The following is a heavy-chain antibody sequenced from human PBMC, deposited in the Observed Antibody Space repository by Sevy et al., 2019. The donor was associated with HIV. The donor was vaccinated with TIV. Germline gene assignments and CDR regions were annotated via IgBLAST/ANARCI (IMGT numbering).Heavy chain of an antibody. D-gene: IGHD6-19*01. Sequence: GGSLRLSCAISGFTVNDKYIIWVRQAPGQGLEWVSVICSSGSTYYADSAKGRFTISRDNSKNTVDLQMNSVRAEDTAVYYCVSLFLSYRSGWSYFDYWGQGTLVTVSS. V-gene: IGHV3-66*02. CDR1: GFTVNDKY. CDR3: VSLFLSYRSGWSYFDY. CDR2: ICSSGST. J-gene: IGHJ4*02.